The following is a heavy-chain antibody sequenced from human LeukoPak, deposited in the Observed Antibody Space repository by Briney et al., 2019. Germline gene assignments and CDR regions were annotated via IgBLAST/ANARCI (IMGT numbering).Heavy chain of an antibody. J-gene: IGHJ4*02. CDR2: VSAANNP. V-gene: IGHV1-3*01. CDR1: GYIFTPHH. D-gene: IGHD5-24*01. CDR3: AMSVEMPPIPSFDY. Sequence: GALVTVSCKTSGYIFTPHHIHWMRQAPGQGLELLGWVSAANNPEYSQKFQGRVVITRDASATTSYLELNSLRSEDTAVYYCAMSVEMPPIPSFDYWGQGTLVTVSS.